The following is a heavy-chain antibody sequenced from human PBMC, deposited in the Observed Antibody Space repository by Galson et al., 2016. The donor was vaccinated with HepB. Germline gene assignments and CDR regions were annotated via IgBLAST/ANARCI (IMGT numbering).Heavy chain of an antibody. D-gene: IGHD3-22*01. CDR2: ITAGGNTI. Sequence: SLRLSCAASEFSFRSYSMNWVRQAPGKGLEWLSSITAGGNTIYYADSVKGRFTISRDNAKSSLDLQMNSLRDDDTAVYFFARAGVAFETSGYFYGQLDYWGQGTLVIVSS. CDR1: EFSFRSYS. J-gene: IGHJ4*02. CDR3: ARAGVAFETSGYFYGQLDY. V-gene: IGHV3-48*02.